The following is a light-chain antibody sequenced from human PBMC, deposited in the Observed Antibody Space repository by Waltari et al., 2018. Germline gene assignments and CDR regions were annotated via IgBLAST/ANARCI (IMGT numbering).Light chain of an antibody. V-gene: IGKV3-11*01. Sequence: ELVLTQSQATLPLSPGEGATLSCRASQSISSYFAWYQQKPGQAPRLLIYDASTRATGIPARFSGSGSGTEFTLTISSLEPEDFAVYYCQQRSNWPPAVTFGGGTKVEIK. CDR1: QSISSY. CDR3: QQRSNWPPAVT. J-gene: IGKJ4*01. CDR2: DAS.